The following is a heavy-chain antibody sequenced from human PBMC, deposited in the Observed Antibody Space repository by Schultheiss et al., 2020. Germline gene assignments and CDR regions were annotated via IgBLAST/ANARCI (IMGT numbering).Heavy chain of an antibody. D-gene: IGHD6-13*01. CDR3: ATGIAAAGKRPDY. J-gene: IGHJ4*02. Sequence: SETLSLTCTVSGGSISSYYCSWIRQPPGKGLEWIGRIYTSGSTYYNPSLKSRVTISVDTSKNQFSLKLRSVTAADTAVYYCATGIAAAGKRPDYWGQGTLVTVSS. V-gene: IGHV4-4*07. CDR2: IYTSGST. CDR1: GGSISSYY.